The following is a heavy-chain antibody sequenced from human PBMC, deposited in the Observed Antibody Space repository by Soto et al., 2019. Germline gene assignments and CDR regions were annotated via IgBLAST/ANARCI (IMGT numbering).Heavy chain of an antibody. D-gene: IGHD2-15*01. CDR2: IYYTGNI. Sequence: SETLSLTCDVSGGSISSSFYYWGWIRQPPGKDLEWIGTIYYTGNIYYNPSLKSRLSMSVDTSQNQFSLKLYSVAAADTSVYNCSRWNSWFGGSYVDYGGPGTLVTVS. CDR3: SRWNSWFGGSYVDY. CDR1: GGSISSSFYY. V-gene: IGHV4-39*01. J-gene: IGHJ4*02.